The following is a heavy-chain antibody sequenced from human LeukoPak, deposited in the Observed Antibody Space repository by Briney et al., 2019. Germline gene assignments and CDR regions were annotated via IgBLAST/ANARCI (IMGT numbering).Heavy chain of an antibody. J-gene: IGHJ4*02. Sequence: PSETPSLTCTVSGGSISSYYWSWIRQPAGKGLEWIGRMYTSGSTNYNPSLKSRVTMSVDTSKNQFSLKLSSVTAADTAVYYCARGPSYSSNWSLDYWGQGTLVTVSS. CDR3: ARGPSYSSNWSLDY. V-gene: IGHV4-4*07. CDR1: GGSISSYY. D-gene: IGHD6-13*01. CDR2: MYTSGST.